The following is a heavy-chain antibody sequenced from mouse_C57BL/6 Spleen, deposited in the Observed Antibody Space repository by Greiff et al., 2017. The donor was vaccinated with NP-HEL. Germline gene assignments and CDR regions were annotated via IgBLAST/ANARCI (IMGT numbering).Heavy chain of an antibody. V-gene: IGHV1-50*01. CDR3: ARGALSTVGSY. CDR1: GYTFTSYW. Sequence: QVQLQQPGAELVKPGASVKLSCKASGYTFTSYWMQWVKQRPGQGLEWIGEIDPSDSYTNYNQKFKGKATLTVDTSSSTAYMQLSSLTSEDSAVYSCARGALSTVGSYWGQGTTLTVSS. D-gene: IGHD1-1*01. J-gene: IGHJ2*01. CDR2: IDPSDSYT.